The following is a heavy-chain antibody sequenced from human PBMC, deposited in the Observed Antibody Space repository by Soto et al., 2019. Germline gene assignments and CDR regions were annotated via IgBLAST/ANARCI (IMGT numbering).Heavy chain of an antibody. D-gene: IGHD2-15*01. Sequence: PGGSLRLSCAASAFTLSDYYMGWIRQAPGKGLEWLSYISGNGNTIYYADSVKGRFTVSRDNTKNLLYLQMNNLRAEDTAVYYCAASAVVAAHYWGQGALVTVSS. CDR3: AASAVVAAHY. CDR1: AFTLSDYY. V-gene: IGHV3-11*01. J-gene: IGHJ4*02. CDR2: ISGNGNTI.